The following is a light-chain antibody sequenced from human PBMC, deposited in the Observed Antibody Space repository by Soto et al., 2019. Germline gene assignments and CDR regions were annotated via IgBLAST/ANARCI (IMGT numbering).Light chain of an antibody. CDR2: KIP. CDR1: QSLVHIDGNNY. J-gene: IGKJ2*01. Sequence: DIVLTQTRLSSPVTLGQPASISCRSSQSLVHIDGNNYLNWLQQRPGQPPRLRIYKIPNRFPGVPDRFSGSGAGTDFTLKISRVEADDVGVYYCMQDTPSYTFGQGTRLEIK. CDR3: MQDTPSYT. V-gene: IGKV2-24*01.